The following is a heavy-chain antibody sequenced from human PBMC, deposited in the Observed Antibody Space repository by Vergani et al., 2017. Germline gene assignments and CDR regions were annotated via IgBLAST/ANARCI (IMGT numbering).Heavy chain of an antibody. V-gene: IGHV1-69*01. Sequence: QVQLVQSGAEVKKPGSSVKVSCKASGGTFSSYAISWVRQAPGQGLEWMGGIIPIFGTANYAQKFQGRVTITADESTSTAYMELSSLRSEDTAVYYCAREIEMATIYSLDAFDIWGQGTMATVSS. CDR1: GGTFSSYA. D-gene: IGHD5-24*01. CDR2: IIPIFGTA. CDR3: AREIEMATIYSLDAFDI. J-gene: IGHJ3*02.